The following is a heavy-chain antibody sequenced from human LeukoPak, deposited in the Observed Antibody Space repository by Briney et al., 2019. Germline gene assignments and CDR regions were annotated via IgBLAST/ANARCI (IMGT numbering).Heavy chain of an antibody. D-gene: IGHD3-3*01. V-gene: IGHV3-23*01. CDR3: AKDRRITIFGVAYYYYYGMDV. Sequence: GGSLRLSCAASGFTFSSYAMSWVRQAPGKGLEWVSAISGSGGSTYYADSVKGRFTISRDNSKNTLYLQMNSLRAEDTAVYYCAKDRRITIFGVAYYYYYGMDVWGQGTTVTVSS. CDR2: ISGSGGST. J-gene: IGHJ6*02. CDR1: GFTFSSYA.